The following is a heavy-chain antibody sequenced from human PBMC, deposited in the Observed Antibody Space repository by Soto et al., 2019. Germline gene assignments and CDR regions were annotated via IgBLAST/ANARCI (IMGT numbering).Heavy chain of an antibody. V-gene: IGHV4-39*01. CDR1: GGSISSSSYY. CDR3: ASLTQLLTPGQQNWYFDL. Sequence: KPSETLSLTCTVSGGSISSSSYYWGWIRQPPGKGLEWIGSIYYSGSTYYNPSLKSRVTISVDTSKNQFSLKLSSVTAADTAVYYCASLTQLLTPGQQNWYFDLWGRGTLVTVSS. CDR2: IYYSGST. J-gene: IGHJ2*01. D-gene: IGHD1-1*01.